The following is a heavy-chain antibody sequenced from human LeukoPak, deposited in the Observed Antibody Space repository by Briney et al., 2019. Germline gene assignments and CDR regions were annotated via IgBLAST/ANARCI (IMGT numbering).Heavy chain of an antibody. D-gene: IGHD1-26*01. Sequence: GGSLRLSYAASGFAFTSYAMTWVRQAPGKGLEWVSINSGSGSTAYYADSVKGRFTISRDNSKNTLYLQMNSLRADDTAVYYCVKGPGYSGSSGAYYFDYWGQGTLVTVSS. CDR3: VKGPGYSGSSGAYYFDY. CDR2: NSGSGSTA. CDR1: GFAFTSYA. V-gene: IGHV3-23*01. J-gene: IGHJ4*02.